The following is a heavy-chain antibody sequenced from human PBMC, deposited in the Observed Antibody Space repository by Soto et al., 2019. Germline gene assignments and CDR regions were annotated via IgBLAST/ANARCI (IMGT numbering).Heavy chain of an antibody. D-gene: IGHD6-13*01. J-gene: IGHJ3*02. CDR2: IVVGSGNT. CDR1: GFTFTSSA. CDR3: AVDSSSWYRGYAFDI. Sequence: QMQLVQSGPEVKKPGISVKVSCKASGFTFTSSAVQWVRQARGQRLEWIGWIVVGSGNTNYAQKFQERVTITRDMSTSTAYMELSSLRSEDTAVYYCAVDSSSWYRGYAFDIWGQGTMVTVSS. V-gene: IGHV1-58*01.